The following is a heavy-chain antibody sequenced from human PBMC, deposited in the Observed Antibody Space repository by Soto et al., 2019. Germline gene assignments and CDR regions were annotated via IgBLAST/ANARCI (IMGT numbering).Heavy chain of an antibody. V-gene: IGHV3-15*01. CDR2: IKSKTDGGTT. Sequence: GWSLRLSCAPSGFTFTNAWMSWVRQAPGKGLEWVGRIKSKTDGGTTDYAAPVKGRFTISRDDSKNTLYLQMNSLKTEDTAVYYCTTARGTYGAEYFQHWGQGTLVTVSS. CDR3: TTARGTYGAEYFQH. J-gene: IGHJ1*01. CDR1: GFTFTNAW. D-gene: IGHD4-17*01.